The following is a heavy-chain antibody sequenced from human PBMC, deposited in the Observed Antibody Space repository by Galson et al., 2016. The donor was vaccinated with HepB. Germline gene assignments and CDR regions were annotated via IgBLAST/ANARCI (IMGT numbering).Heavy chain of an antibody. Sequence: SLRLSCAASEFTFSSYAMSWVRQAPGKGLEWVSAIDSSGHSTYYTDSVTGRFTISRDTSKNTLYLQMNSLRYEDTAVYYCAKAATPVLYYHGMDVWGQGTTVTVSS. CDR2: IDSSGHST. J-gene: IGHJ6*02. CDR1: EFTFSSYA. CDR3: AKAATPVLYYHGMDV. V-gene: IGHV3-23*01.